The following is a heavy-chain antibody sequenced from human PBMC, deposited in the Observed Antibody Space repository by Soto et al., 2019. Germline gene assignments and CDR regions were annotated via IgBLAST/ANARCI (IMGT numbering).Heavy chain of an antibody. CDR2: ISYDGSNK. CDR3: ARERAMVRENYFDY. D-gene: IGHD3-10*01. CDR1: GFTFSSYA. V-gene: IGHV3-30-3*01. Sequence: QVQLVESGGGVVQPGRSLRLSCAASGFTFSSYAMHWVRQAPGKGLEWVAVISYDGSNKYYADSVKGRFTISRDNSKNTLHLQMNSLRAEDTAVYYCARERAMVRENYFDYWGQGTLVTVSS. J-gene: IGHJ4*02.